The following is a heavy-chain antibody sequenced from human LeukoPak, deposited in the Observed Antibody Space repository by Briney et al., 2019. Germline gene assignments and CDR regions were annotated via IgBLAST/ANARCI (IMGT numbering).Heavy chain of an antibody. J-gene: IGHJ4*02. CDR3: ARAFRDYFDY. CDR2: IYYSGST. CDR1: GGSISSGDYY. Sequence: SETLSLTCTVSGGSISSGDYYWSWIRQPPGEGLEWIGYIYYSGSTYYNPSLKSRVTISVDTSKNQFSLKLSSVTAADTAVYYCARAFRDYFDYWGQGTLVTVSS. V-gene: IGHV4-30-4*08.